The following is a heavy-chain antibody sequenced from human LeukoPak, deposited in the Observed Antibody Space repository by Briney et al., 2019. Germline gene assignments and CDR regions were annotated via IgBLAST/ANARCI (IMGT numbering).Heavy chain of an antibody. CDR3: ARADGYTSGLDY. D-gene: IGHD5-24*01. CDR1: RGSFSSHY. V-gene: IGHV4-59*11. Sequence: SETPSLTCTVSRGSFSSHYWTWIRQPPGKGLECIGYIHYTGITNYNPSLESRVTISLDTSKNQFSLKLRSVTAADTAVYYCARADGYTSGLDYWGQGTLVT. J-gene: IGHJ4*02. CDR2: IHYTGIT.